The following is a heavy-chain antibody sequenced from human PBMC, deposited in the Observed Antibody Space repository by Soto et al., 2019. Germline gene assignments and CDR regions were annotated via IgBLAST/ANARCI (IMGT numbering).Heavy chain of an antibody. V-gene: IGHV1-18*01. CDR2: ISAYNGKT. Sequence: QGPLVQSWAEGKKPGASVKVSCKASGYTFTSYWIRWVRQAPGQGLGWMGWISAYNGKTNYAKKLQGRGTMTTDTSTSTAYMELRSLRSDDTAVYYCARDPGFRSDYWGQGTLVTVSS. CDR3: ARDPGFRSDY. J-gene: IGHJ4*02. D-gene: IGHD3-9*01. CDR1: GYTFTSYW.